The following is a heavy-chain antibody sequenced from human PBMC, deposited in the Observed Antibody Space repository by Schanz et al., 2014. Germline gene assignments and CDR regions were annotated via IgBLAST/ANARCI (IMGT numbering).Heavy chain of an antibody. CDR1: GGTFSSYT. D-gene: IGHD3-10*01. Sequence: GPGVKEPGSSVKVSCKLSGGTFSSYTISWMRQAPGQGLEWMGKIIPVLNIATYAQRFQGRVSITADTSTNTAYMELSSLTSEDAAVHYCARGRGFYDYWGQGTLVTVSS. V-gene: IGHV1-69*02. J-gene: IGHJ4*02. CDR2: IIPVLNIA. CDR3: ARGRGFYDY.